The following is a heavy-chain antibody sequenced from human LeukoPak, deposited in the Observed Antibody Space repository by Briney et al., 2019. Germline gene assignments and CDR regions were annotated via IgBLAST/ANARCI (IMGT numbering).Heavy chain of an antibody. Sequence: SVKVSCKASGGTFSSYAISWVRQAPGQGLEWMGGIIPIFGTANYAQKFQGRVTITTDESTSTAYMELSSLRSVDTAVYYCARARGGYYDILTGYSYNYYFDYWGQGTLVTVSS. D-gene: IGHD3-9*01. CDR2: IIPIFGTA. J-gene: IGHJ4*02. CDR1: GGTFSSYA. V-gene: IGHV1-69*05. CDR3: ARARGGYYDILTGYSYNYYFDY.